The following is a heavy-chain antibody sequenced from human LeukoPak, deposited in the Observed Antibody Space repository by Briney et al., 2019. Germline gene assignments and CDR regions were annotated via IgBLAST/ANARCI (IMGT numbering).Heavy chain of an antibody. J-gene: IGHJ4*02. V-gene: IGHV3-64*04. CDR1: GFIFSSYA. CDR3: AKDGQYYYDSSGYCLN. Sequence: PGGSLRLSCSASGFIFSSYAMHWVRQAPGKGLQYVSAISSNGVSTYYTDSVKGRFTISRDNSKNTLYLQMNSLRVEDTAVYYCAKDGQYYYDSSGYCLNWGQGTLVTVSS. CDR2: ISSNGVST. D-gene: IGHD3-22*01.